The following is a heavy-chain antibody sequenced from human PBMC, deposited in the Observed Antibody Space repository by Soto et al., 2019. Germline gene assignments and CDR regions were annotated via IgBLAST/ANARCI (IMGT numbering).Heavy chain of an antibody. CDR2: IWYDGSNT. CDR1: GFSFSGSG. Sequence: QVQLVESGGGVVQPGRSLRLSCAASGFSFSGSGMHWVRQAPGKGLEWVAVIWYDGSNTYYADSVKGRFTISRDNSKNTLYLQMNSLRAEDTAVYYCARDLKWLRGVFDYWGQGTLVTVSS. V-gene: IGHV3-33*01. D-gene: IGHD5-12*01. CDR3: ARDLKWLRGVFDY. J-gene: IGHJ4*02.